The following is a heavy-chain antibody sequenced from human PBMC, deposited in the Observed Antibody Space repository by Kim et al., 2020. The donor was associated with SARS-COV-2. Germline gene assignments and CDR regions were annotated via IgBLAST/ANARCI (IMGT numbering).Heavy chain of an antibody. CDR3: ARDGFGEKTVAGDY. CDR1: GFTFSSYW. Sequence: GGSLRLSCAASGFTFSSYWMSWVRQAPGKGLEWVANIKQDGSEKYYVDSVKGRFTISRDNAKNSLYLQMNSLRAEDTAVYYCARDGFGEKTVAGDYWGQGTLVTVSS. CDR2: IKQDGSEK. J-gene: IGHJ4*02. V-gene: IGHV3-7*01. D-gene: IGHD6-19*01.